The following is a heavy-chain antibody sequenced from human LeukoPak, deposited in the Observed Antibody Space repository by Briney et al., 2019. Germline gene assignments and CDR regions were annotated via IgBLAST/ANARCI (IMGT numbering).Heavy chain of an antibody. CDR2: IYYDGSNK. D-gene: IGHD2-15*01. CDR1: GFTFSDYG. J-gene: IGHJ4*02. V-gene: IGHV3-33*01. CDR3: ARDRATRYFDY. Sequence: QVQLVGSGGGVVQPGRSLRLSCAASGFTFSDYGMHWVRQAPGKGLEWVSLIYYDGSNKYYADSVKGRFTISRDNSRNTLYLQMNSLRVEDTAVYYCARDRATRYFDYWGQGTLVTVSS.